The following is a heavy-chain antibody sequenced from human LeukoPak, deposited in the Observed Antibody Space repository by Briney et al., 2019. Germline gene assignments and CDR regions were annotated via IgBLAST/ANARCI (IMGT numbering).Heavy chain of an antibody. Sequence: SETLSLTCTVSGGSIRSYYWGWIRQPPGKGLEWIGYIHYSESTKYNPSLKSRVTMSVDTSKNQFSLKLSSVTAADTVVYYCASRSGSLSDAPDIWGQGTLVTVSS. D-gene: IGHD3-10*01. V-gene: IGHV4-59*08. CDR1: GGSIRSYY. CDR3: ASRSGSLSDAPDI. J-gene: IGHJ3*02. CDR2: IHYSEST.